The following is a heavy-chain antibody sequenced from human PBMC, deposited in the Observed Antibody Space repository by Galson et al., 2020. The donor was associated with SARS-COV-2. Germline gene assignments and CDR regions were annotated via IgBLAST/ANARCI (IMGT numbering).Heavy chain of an antibody. CDR3: ARVGHKYYYYYIDV. CDR1: GYTFTGYY. J-gene: IGHJ6*03. CDR2: INPNSGGT. V-gene: IGHV1-2*04. Sequence: ASVKISCKASGYTFTGYYMHWVRQAPGQGLEWMGWINPNSGGTNYAQKFQGWVTLTTDTSTSTAYMELRSLRSDDTAVYYCARVGHKYYYYYIDVWGKGTTVTVSS.